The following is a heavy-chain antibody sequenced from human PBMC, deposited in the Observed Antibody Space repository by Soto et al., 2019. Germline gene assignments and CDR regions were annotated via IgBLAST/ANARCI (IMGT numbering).Heavy chain of an antibody. J-gene: IGHJ4*02. CDR2: ISGSGGNT. CDR3: AQDFGRSGTDANFDY. CDR1: GFTFSSYA. D-gene: IGHD6-13*01. V-gene: IGHV3-23*01. Sequence: PGGSLRLSGAASGFTFSSYAMSWVRQAPGKGLEWVSAISGSGGNTYYADSVKGRFTISRDNSKNTLYLQMNSLRAEDTAVYYCAQDFGRSGTDANFDYWGQGTLVTVSS.